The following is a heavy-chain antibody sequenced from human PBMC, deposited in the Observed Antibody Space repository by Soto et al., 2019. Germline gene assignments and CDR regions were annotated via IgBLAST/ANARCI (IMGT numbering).Heavy chain of an antibody. CDR2: IYYSGST. CDR3: ARGFYDYVWGSYRSNWFDP. V-gene: IGHV4-30-4*01. D-gene: IGHD3-16*02. J-gene: IGHJ5*02. Sequence: QVQLQESGPGLVKPSQTLSLTCTVSGGSISSGDYYWSWIRQPPGKGLEWIGYIYYSGSTYYNPSLKSRVTISVDTSKNQFSLKLRSVTAADTAVYYCARGFYDYVWGSYRSNWFDPWGQGTLVTVSS. CDR1: GGSISSGDYY.